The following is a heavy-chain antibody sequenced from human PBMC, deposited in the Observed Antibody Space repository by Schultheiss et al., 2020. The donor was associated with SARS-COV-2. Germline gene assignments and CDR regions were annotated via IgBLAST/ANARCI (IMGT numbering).Heavy chain of an antibody. CDR3: AREGDSSGYYWYYFDY. J-gene: IGHJ4*02. CDR2: IIPIFGTA. V-gene: IGHV1-69*06. D-gene: IGHD3-22*01. CDR1: GGTFSRYA. Sequence: SVKVSCKASGGTFSRYAISWVRQAPGQGLEWMGGIIPIFGTANYAQKFQGRVTITADKSTSTAYMELSSLRSEDTAVYYCAREGDSSGYYWYYFDYWGQGTLVTVSS.